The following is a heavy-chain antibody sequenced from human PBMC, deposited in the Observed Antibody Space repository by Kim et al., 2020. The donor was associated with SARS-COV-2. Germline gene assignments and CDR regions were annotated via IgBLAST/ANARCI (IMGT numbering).Heavy chain of an antibody. Sequence: SETLSLTCTVSGGSISSSSYYWGWIRQPPGKGLVWIGSIYYSGSTYYNPSLKSRVTISVDTSKNQFSLKLSSVTAADTAVYYCARHYYDSSGRNWFDPSGQGTLVTVSS. CDR2: IYYSGST. CDR3: ARHYYDSSGRNWFDP. V-gene: IGHV4-39*01. CDR1: GGSISSSSYY. J-gene: IGHJ5*02. D-gene: IGHD3-22*01.